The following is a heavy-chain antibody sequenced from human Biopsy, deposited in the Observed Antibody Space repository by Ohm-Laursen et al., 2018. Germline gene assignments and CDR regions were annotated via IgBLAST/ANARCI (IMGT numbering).Heavy chain of an antibody. D-gene: IGHD4-11*01. V-gene: IGHV4-59*07. CDR3: ARSNGYGDYRFDD. CDR2: ISYTGDT. J-gene: IGHJ4*02. Sequence: DTLSLTCTVSGGSISSDYWSWIRQTPGKGLEWIGYISYTGDTNYNPSLESRITISLDTSKNQFSLMLSSVTAADTAVYYCARSNGYGDYRFDDWGQGTLVTVAS. CDR1: GGSISSDY.